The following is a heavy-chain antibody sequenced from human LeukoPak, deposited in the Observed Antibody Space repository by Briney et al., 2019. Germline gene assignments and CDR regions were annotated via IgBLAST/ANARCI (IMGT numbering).Heavy chain of an antibody. CDR2: IYTDGST. D-gene: IGHD2-21*01. CDR1: GFTVSSNY. Sequence: GGSLRLSCAPSGFTVSSNYMSWVHQAPGKGLEWVSVIYTDGSTYYADSVKGRFTISRDNSKNTLYLQMNSLRAEDTAVYYCAKVVRSNWYFDLWGRGTLVTVSS. V-gene: IGHV3-53*01. CDR3: AKVVRSNWYFDL. J-gene: IGHJ2*01.